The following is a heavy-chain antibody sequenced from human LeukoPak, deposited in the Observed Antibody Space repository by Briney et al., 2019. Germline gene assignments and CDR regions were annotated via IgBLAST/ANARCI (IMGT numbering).Heavy chain of an antibody. CDR3: VWGGDAYHYWAH. V-gene: IGHV3-11*01. Sequence: GGSLRLSCTSSGFTYSDSYMSWIRQAPGKGLEWVSYMSDSTIYYANSVKGRFTSSKADAKNSLYLHMNSLRAEDTAVYYCVWGGDAYHYWAHWGQGTLVTVSS. J-gene: IGHJ4*02. CDR1: GFTYSDSY. D-gene: IGHD5-24*01. CDR2: MSDSTI.